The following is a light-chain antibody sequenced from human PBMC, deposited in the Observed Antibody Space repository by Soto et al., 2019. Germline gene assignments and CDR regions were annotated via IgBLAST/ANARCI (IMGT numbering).Light chain of an antibody. J-gene: IGKJ1*01. V-gene: IGKV1-5*03. CDR3: QQYNNWPPRT. Sequence: PSTLSASVGDRVTITCRASQSISSWLAWFQQKPGKAPKLLIYKASSLESGVPSRFSGSGSGTEFTLTISSLQSEDFAVYYCQQYNNWPPRTFGQGTKVDIK. CDR1: QSISSW. CDR2: KAS.